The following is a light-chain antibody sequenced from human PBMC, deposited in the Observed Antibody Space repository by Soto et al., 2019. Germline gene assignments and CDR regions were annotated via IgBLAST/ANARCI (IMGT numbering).Light chain of an antibody. J-gene: IGLJ1*01. V-gene: IGLV2-23*03. CDR2: EGS. CDR3: CSYAGGSNV. Sequence: QSALTQPASVSGSPGQSITISCTGTSSDAGNYKFVSWYQQHPGKAPKLMIYEGSKRPSGVSNRFSGSKSGNTASLTISGLQAEDEADYFCCSYAGGSNVFGTGTKGTVL. CDR1: SSDAGNYKF.